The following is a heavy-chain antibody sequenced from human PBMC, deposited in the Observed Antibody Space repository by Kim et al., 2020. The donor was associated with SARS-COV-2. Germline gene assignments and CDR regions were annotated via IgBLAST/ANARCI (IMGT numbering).Heavy chain of an antibody. V-gene: IGHV3-73*01. CDR2: IRSKANSYAT. D-gene: IGHD6-19*01. J-gene: IGHJ6*02. CDR3: TRETVIGSGWYIKGGMDV. CDR1: GFTFSGSA. Sequence: GGSLRLSCAASGFTFSGSAMHWVRQASGKGLEWVGRIRSKANSYATAYAASVKGRFTISRDDSKNTAYLQMNSLKTEDTAVYYCTRETVIGSGWYIKGGMDVWGQGTTVTVSS.